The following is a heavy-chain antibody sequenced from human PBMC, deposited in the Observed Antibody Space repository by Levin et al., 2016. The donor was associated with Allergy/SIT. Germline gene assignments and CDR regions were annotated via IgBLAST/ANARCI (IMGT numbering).Heavy chain of an antibody. CDR1: GFTFSDYY. Sequence: GGSLRLSCAASGFTFSDYYMSWIRQAPGKGLEWVSYISSSSSYTNYADSVKGRFTISRDNAKNSLYLQMNSLRAEDTAVYYCARVRATVTTGVGWFDPWGQGTLVTVSS. CDR3: ARVRATVTTGVGWFDP. V-gene: IGHV3-11*06. J-gene: IGHJ5*02. CDR2: ISSSSSYT. D-gene: IGHD4-17*01.